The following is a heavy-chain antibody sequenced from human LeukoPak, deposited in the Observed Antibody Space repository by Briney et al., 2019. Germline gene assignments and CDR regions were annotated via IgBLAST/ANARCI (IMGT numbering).Heavy chain of an antibody. D-gene: IGHD5-24*01. CDR1: GGSLSSDY. CDR2: MYYSGST. V-gene: IGHV4-59*08. J-gene: IGHJ6*02. Sequence: SETLSLTCTVSGGSLSSDYWSWIRQPPGKGLEWIGYMYYSGSTNYNPPLKSRITISVDTSKTQISLKLSSVTAADTAVYYGARGRYGYNSRHYYYGMDVWGQGTTVTVSS. CDR3: ARGRYGYNSRHYYYGMDV.